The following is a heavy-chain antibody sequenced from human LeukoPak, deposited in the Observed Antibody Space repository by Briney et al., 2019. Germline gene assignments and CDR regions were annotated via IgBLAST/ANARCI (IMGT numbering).Heavy chain of an antibody. CDR3: AELGITMIGGV. CDR1: GFTFSSYW. J-gene: IGHJ6*04. V-gene: IGHV3-23*01. Sequence: GGSLRLSCAASGFTFSSYWMSWVRQAPGKGLEWVSTISGSGGATYYADSVKGRFTISRDNSKITLYLQMNSLRAEDTAVYYCAELGITMIGGVWGKGTTVTISS. CDR2: ISGSGGAT. D-gene: IGHD3-10*02.